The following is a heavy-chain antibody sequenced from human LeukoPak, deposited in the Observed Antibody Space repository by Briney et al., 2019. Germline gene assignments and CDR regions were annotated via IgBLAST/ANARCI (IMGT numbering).Heavy chain of an antibody. CDR3: AREMDTAMVPYFDY. CDR1: GFTFSDYS. J-gene: IGHJ4*02. D-gene: IGHD5-18*01. V-gene: IGHV3-11*05. CDR2: ISSSSSYT. Sequence: GGSLRLSCAASGFTFSDYSMSWIRQAPGQGLEWVSYISSSSSYTNYADSVKGRFTISRDNAKNSLYLQMNSLRAEDTAVYYCAREMDTAMVPYFDYWGQGTLVTVSS.